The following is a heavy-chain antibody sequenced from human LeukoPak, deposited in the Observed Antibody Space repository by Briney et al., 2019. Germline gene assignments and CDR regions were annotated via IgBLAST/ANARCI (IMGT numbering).Heavy chain of an antibody. CDR1: GYTFTSYG. CDR3: ARNYYGSGRGGFDP. CDR2: ISAYNGNT. D-gene: IGHD3-10*01. J-gene: IGHJ5*02. Sequence: ASVKVSCKASGYTFTSYGISWVRQAPGQGLEWMGWISAYNGNTNYAQKLQGRVTMTTDTSTSTAYMELRSLRSDDTAMYYCARNYYGSGRGGFDPWGQGTLVTVSS. V-gene: IGHV1-18*01.